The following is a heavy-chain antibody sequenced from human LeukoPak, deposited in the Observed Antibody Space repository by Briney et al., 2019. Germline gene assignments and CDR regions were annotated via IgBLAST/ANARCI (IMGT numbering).Heavy chain of an antibody. Sequence: GRSLRLSCAASGFTFSSYAMHWVRQAPGRGLEWVAVISYDGSNKYYADSVKGRFTISRDNSKNTLYLQMNSLRAEDTAVYYCASPASSTSLKQTFDYWGQGTLVTVSS. CDR1: GFTFSSYA. V-gene: IGHV3-30*04. D-gene: IGHD2-2*01. J-gene: IGHJ4*02. CDR2: ISYDGSNK. CDR3: ASPASSTSLKQTFDY.